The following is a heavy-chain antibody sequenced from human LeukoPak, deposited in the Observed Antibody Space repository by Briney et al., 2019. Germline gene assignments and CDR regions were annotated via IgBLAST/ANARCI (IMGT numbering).Heavy chain of an antibody. CDR1: GGSFSGYY. J-gene: IGHJ5*02. CDR2: INHSGST. CDR3: ARRSWFDP. Sequence: SETLSLTCAVYGGSFSGYYWSWIRQPPGRGLEWIGEINHSGSTNYNPSLKSRVTISVDTSKNQFSLKLSSVTAADTAVYYCARRSWFDPWGQGTLVTVSS. V-gene: IGHV4-34*01.